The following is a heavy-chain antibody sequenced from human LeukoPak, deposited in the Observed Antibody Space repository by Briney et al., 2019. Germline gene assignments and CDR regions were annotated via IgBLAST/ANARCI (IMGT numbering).Heavy chain of an antibody. D-gene: IGHD6-6*01. J-gene: IGHJ4*02. CDR3: ARGDSSSCDY. CDR1: GYTFTGYY. Sequence: ASVKVSCKASGYTFTGYYMHWVRQAPGQGLEWMGWINPNSGGTNYAQKFQGWVTVTRDTSISTAYMELSRLRSDDTAIYYCARGDSSSCDYWGQGTLVTVSS. V-gene: IGHV1-2*04. CDR2: INPNSGGT.